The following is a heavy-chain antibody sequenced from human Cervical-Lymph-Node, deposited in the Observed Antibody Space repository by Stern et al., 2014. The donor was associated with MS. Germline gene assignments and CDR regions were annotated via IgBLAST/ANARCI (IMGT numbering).Heavy chain of an antibody. Sequence: QMQLVQSGAEVKKPGSSVKVSCKASGGPFSSYALSWVRQAPGQGLEWMGGIVPIFGTTNYAQNFQGRLTITADDSTSTAYMELSSLRSDDTAVYFCTRTAPYYYDSGSFDYWGQGTLVTVSS. CDR1: GGPFSSYA. D-gene: IGHD3-10*01. J-gene: IGHJ4*02. CDR2: IVPIFGTT. CDR3: TRTAPYYYDSGSFDY. V-gene: IGHV1-69*01.